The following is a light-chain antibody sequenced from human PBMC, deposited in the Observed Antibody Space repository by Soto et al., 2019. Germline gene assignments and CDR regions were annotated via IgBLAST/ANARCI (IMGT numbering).Light chain of an antibody. CDR2: KAS. Sequence: DIQMTQSPSTLSGSVGDRVTITCRASQTISSWLAWYQQKQGKAPKILIYKASTLKSGVPSRFSGSGSGTEFTLTISRLQPDDFETYYCQHYNSYSEAFGQGTKVDIK. CDR3: QHYNSYSEA. CDR1: QTISSW. J-gene: IGKJ1*01. V-gene: IGKV1-5*03.